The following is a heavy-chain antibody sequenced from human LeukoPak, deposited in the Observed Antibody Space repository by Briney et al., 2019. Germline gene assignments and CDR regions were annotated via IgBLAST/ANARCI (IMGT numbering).Heavy chain of an antibody. Sequence: ASVKVSCKASGYTFTSYGISWVRQAPGQGLEWMGWISAYNGNTNYAQKLQGRVTMTTDTSTSTAYMELRSLRSDDTAVYYCARSPYASHPLQYYYMDVWGKGTTVTVSS. V-gene: IGHV1-18*01. CDR1: GYTFTSYG. J-gene: IGHJ6*03. D-gene: IGHD3-16*01. CDR3: ARSPYASHPLQYYYMDV. CDR2: ISAYNGNT.